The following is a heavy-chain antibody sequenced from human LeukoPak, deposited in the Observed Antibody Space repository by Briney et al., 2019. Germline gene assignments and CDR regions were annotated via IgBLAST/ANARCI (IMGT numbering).Heavy chain of an antibody. CDR1: GFTFSIYS. D-gene: IGHD5-12*01. J-gene: IGHJ4*02. CDR2: ISSSSSYI. CDR3: ARDWVATLSY. Sequence: PGGSLRLSCAASGFTFSIYSMNWVRQAPGKGLEWVSSISSSSSYIYYADSVKGRFTISRDNAKNSLYLQMNSLRAEDTAVYYCARDWVATLSYWGQGTLVTVSS. V-gene: IGHV3-21*01.